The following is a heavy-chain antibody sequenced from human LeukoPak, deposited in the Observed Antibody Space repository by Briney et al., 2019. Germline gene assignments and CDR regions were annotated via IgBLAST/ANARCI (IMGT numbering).Heavy chain of an antibody. CDR3: VRSVKLVLITYHHYYMDV. J-gene: IGHJ6*03. V-gene: IGHV4-34*01. CDR2: INHSWRT. CDR1: GGSFSGYY. Sequence: SETLSLTCAVYGGSFSGYYWTWSRQSPGKGLEWIGDINHSWRTNYNPSLKSRVTISVDTSKNQFSLKMTSMTAADTAVYYCVRSVKLVLITYHHYYMDVWGKGTTVTVSS. D-gene: IGHD4/OR15-4a*01.